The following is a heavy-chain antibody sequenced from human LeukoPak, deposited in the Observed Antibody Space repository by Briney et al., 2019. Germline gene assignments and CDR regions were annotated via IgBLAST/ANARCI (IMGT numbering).Heavy chain of an antibody. Sequence: GGSLRLSCAASGFTFSGYWMSWVRQTPEKGLEWVANIKQDGYEKYYVDSVKGRFTISRDNAKNSLYLQMSSLRADDTAVYYCARDKIVGPTTLDYWGQGTLVTVSS. CDR2: IKQDGYEK. CDR3: ARDKIVGPTTLDY. D-gene: IGHD1-26*01. CDR1: GFTFSGYW. V-gene: IGHV3-7*01. J-gene: IGHJ4*02.